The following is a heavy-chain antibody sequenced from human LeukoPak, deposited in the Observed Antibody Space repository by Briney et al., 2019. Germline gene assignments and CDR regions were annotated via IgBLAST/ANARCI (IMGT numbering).Heavy chain of an antibody. D-gene: IGHD2-15*01. CDR1: GFTFDDYG. CDR2: ISGGGGST. CDR3: AKGTCSGGGCYSNFDY. V-gene: IGHV3-43*02. J-gene: IGHJ4*02. Sequence: GGSLRLSCAASGFTFDDYGMHWVRQAPGKGLERVSLISGGGGSTYYADSVKGRFTISRDNSKNSLYLEMNSLRTEDTALYYCAKGTCSGGGCYSNFDYWGQGALVTVSS.